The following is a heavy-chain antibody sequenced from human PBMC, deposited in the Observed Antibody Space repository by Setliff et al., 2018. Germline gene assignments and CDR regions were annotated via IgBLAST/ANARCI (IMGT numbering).Heavy chain of an antibody. J-gene: IGHJ4*02. CDR3: LRLVRYCSRTTCQRTLGDEV. V-gene: IGHV1-18*04. D-gene: IGHD2-8*01. CDR2: IGVYTGRT. Sequence: ASVKVSCKASGYTFTTYGISWVRQAPGQGLEWMGWIGVYTGRTSSAQKFQDRLTMMTEKSTNMAYMELRGLTSNDTAVYYCLRLVRYCSRTTCQRTLGDEVWGQGTLVTVSS. CDR1: GYTFTTYG.